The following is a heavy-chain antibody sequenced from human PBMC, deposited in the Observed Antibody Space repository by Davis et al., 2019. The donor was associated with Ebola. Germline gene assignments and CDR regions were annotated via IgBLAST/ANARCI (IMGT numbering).Heavy chain of an antibody. D-gene: IGHD3-22*01. Sequence: GGSLRLSCAASAFTSNDYDMGWSRHAPGKGLEWISDIITNDLYTNYADSVKGRFTISRDNAKTSLYLQMDSLRVEDTGIYYCARDRYYDSSGYYYFEFWGQGTLVTVSS. CDR2: IITNDLYT. CDR1: AFTSNDYD. J-gene: IGHJ4*02. CDR3: ARDRYYDSSGYYYFEF. V-gene: IGHV3-11*06.